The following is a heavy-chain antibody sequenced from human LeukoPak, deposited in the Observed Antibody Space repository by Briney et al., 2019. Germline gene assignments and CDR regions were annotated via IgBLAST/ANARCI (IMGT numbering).Heavy chain of an antibody. Sequence: SETLSLTCTVSGGSISSSSYYWGWIRQPPGKGLGWIGSIYYSGSTYYNPSLKSRVTISVDTSKNQFSLKLSSVTAADTAVYYCARSVVVVPAAIYWFDPWGQGTLVTVSS. CDR1: GGSISSSSYY. CDR2: IYYSGST. V-gene: IGHV4-39*01. J-gene: IGHJ5*02. D-gene: IGHD2-2*01. CDR3: ARSVVVVPAAIYWFDP.